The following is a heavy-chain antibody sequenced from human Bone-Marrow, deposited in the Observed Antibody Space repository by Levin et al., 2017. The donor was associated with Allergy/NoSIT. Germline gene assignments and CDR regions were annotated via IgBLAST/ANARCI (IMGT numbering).Heavy chain of an antibody. D-gene: IGHD3-3*01. J-gene: IGHJ6*02. Sequence: RGESLKISCATSGFTFNSSSMHWVRQAPGKGLEWVAVISYDRKKEYYSDSVRGRFTISRDNSKNVLFLQMNSLRVEDTAVYYCARETADTFWSGYYAGDGMDAWGQGTTVIVSS. CDR1: GFTFNSSS. CDR2: ISYDRKKE. CDR3: ARETADTFWSGYYAGDGMDA. V-gene: IGHV3-30*04.